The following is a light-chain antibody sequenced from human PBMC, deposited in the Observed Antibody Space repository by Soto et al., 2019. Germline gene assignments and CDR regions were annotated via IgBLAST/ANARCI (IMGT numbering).Light chain of an antibody. CDR3: QQRTNWPLT. CDR2: DAS. J-gene: IGKJ4*01. V-gene: IGKV3-11*01. CDR1: QSVNSH. Sequence: EIVLTQSPATLSLSPGERATLSCRASQSVNSHLAWYQQRPGQAPRLLIYDASNRATGIPARFSGSGSGTDFTLTISILEPEDFAVYYCQQRTNWPLTFGGGTKVEIK.